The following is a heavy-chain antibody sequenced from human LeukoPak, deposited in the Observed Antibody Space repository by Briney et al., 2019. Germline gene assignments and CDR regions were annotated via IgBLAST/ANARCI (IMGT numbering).Heavy chain of an antibody. CDR3: ARDSSGYQATSGAFDI. D-gene: IGHD3-22*01. J-gene: IGHJ3*02. CDR1: GFTVSSNY. Sequence: GGSLRLSCAASGFTVSSNYMSWVRQAPGKGLEWVSVIYSGGSTYYADSVKGRFTISRDNSKNTLYLQMNSLRAEDTAVYYCARDSSGYQATSGAFDIWGQGTMVTVSS. V-gene: IGHV3-53*01. CDR2: IYSGGST.